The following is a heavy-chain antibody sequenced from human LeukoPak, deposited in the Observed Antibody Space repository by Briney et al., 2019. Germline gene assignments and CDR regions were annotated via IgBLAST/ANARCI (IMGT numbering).Heavy chain of an antibody. J-gene: IGHJ4*02. CDR2: INPNSGGT. CDR3: AKQWLTRGEFDY. V-gene: IGHV1-2*02. CDR1: GYTFTGYY. D-gene: IGHD6-19*01. Sequence: ASVKVSCKASGYTFTGYYTHWVRQAPEQGLEWMGWINPNSGGTNYAQKFQGRVTMTRDTSISTAYMELSRLRSDDTAVYYCAKQWLTRGEFDYWGQGTLVTVSS.